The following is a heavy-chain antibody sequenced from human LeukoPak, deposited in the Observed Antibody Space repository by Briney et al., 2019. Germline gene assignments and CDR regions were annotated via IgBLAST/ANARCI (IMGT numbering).Heavy chain of an antibody. CDR1: GGSITSDY. D-gene: IGHD3-16*01. J-gene: IGHJ4*02. CDR2: IYYSGST. CDR3: ARRGRSSSLDY. Sequence: SETLPLTCTVSGGSITSDYWSWIRQPPGKGLEWIGYIYYSGSTNYNPSLKSRVTISVDTSKNQFSLKLSSVIAADTAVYYCARRGRSSSLDYWGQGTLVTVSS. V-gene: IGHV4-59*08.